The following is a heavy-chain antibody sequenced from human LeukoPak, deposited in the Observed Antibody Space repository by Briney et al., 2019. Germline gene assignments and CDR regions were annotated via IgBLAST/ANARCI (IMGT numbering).Heavy chain of an antibody. CDR1: GFTFSSYA. CDR2: INQDGNKK. V-gene: IGHV3-7*03. D-gene: IGHD4/OR15-4a*01. CDR3: ATGDYGVHGDY. J-gene: IGHJ4*02. Sequence: GGSLRLSCEASGFTFSSYAMNWVRQAPGKGLEWVAHINQDGNKKYYVDSVKGRFTIFRDNAKNSLYLQMNSLRAEDTAVYYCATGDYGVHGDYWGQGILVTVSS.